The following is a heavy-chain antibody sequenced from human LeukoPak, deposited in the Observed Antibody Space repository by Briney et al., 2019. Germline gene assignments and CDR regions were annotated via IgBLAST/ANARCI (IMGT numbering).Heavy chain of an antibody. D-gene: IGHD2-21*02. CDR2: LFSGGNI. J-gene: IGHJ4*02. CDR3: ATLSSDWQKGD. Sequence: PGGSLRLSCAASGFTVSTNYIGWVRQAPGKWLEWVSVLFSGGNISYADSVQGRFTISRDNSKNMVFLQMNRLRGEDKAVYFCATLSSDWQKGDWGQGTLVTVSS. V-gene: IGHV3-66*01. CDR1: GFTVSTNY.